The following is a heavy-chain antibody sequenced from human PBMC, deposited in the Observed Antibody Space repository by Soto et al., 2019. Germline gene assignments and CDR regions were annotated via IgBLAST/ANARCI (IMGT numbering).Heavy chain of an antibody. J-gene: IGHJ4*02. CDR2: ISSDGSS. CDR1: GITVTGCF. D-gene: IGHD3-3*01. CDR3: ARGTIGGAYDFWH. V-gene: IGHV3-66*01. Sequence: EVQLVESGGGLVQPGGSLRLSCAASGITVTGCFMTWVRQAPGKGLEWVSVISSDGSSYYADSVKGRCIIYRNISKNTRLREMMSLKFEDAAEYYWARGTIGGAYDFWHWGQGTRVAVSS.